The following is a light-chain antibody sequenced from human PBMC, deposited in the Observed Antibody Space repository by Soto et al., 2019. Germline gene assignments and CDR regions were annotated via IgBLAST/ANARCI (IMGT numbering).Light chain of an antibody. CDR3: HQYDDWPPWT. CDR2: GAS. J-gene: IGKJ1*01. CDR1: QSVSTH. V-gene: IGKV3-15*01. Sequence: ETVMTQSPATLSVSPGERVTLSCRASQSVSTHLAWYQHKPGQSPRRLIYGASTRATGIPARFSGRGSGTEFTLTISSLQSEDSAVYYCHQYDDWPPWTFGQGTKVEVK.